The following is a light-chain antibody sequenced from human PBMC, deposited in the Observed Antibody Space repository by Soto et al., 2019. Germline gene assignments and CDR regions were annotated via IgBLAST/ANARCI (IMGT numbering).Light chain of an antibody. V-gene: IGKV3-15*01. CDR3: QQHDKLPPA. Sequence: EIVMTQSPVTLSVSPGETVILSCRASQSLRSNLAWYQQKPGQTPRLLIYSASIRAAATPATFSGSGAGTNFSLTISSLQSEDFAVYYCQQHDKLPPAFGQGTKVDLK. CDR2: SAS. CDR1: QSLRSN. J-gene: IGKJ1*01.